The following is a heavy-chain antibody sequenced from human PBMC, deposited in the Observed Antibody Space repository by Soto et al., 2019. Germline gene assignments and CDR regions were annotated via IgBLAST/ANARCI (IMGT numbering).Heavy chain of an antibody. CDR3: AKDRTRFYYYDSSGYYPTNHYFEY. CDR1: GFTFSSYA. D-gene: IGHD3-22*01. V-gene: IGHV3-23*01. J-gene: IGHJ4*02. CDR2: ISGSGGST. Sequence: EVQLLESGGGLVQPGGSLRLSCAASGFTFSSYAMSWVRQAPGKGLEWVSAISGSGGSTYYADSVKGRFTISRDNSKNTLYLQMNSLRAEDTAVYYCAKDRTRFYYYDSSGYYPTNHYFEYWGQGTLVTVSS.